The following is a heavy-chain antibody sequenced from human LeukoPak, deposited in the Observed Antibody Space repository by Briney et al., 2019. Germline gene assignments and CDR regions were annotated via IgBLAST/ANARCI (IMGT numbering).Heavy chain of an antibody. Sequence: GGSLRLSCAASGFTFSNTGMTWVRQAPGKGPEWVSTITGSDDRTYYEDSVKGRFTISRDYSKNTLHLQMNSLRVEDTAIYYCAKGPQLGSGYHPDYWGQGTLVTVSS. D-gene: IGHD3-22*01. V-gene: IGHV3-23*01. J-gene: IGHJ4*02. CDR1: GFTFSNTG. CDR2: ITGSDDRT. CDR3: AKGPQLGSGYHPDY.